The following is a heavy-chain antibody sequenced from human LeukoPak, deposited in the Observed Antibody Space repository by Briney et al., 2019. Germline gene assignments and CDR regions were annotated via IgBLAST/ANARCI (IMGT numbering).Heavy chain of an antibody. CDR1: GFTFSSYS. Sequence: TGGSLRLSCAASGFTFSSYSMTWVRQAPGKGLEWVSSISSSSSYIYYADSVKGRFTISRDNAKNSLYLQMNSLRAEDTAVYYCAIGGVIGQWLSSLDYWGQGTLVTVSS. D-gene: IGHD6-19*01. CDR3: AIGGVIGQWLSSLDY. J-gene: IGHJ4*02. V-gene: IGHV3-21*01. CDR2: ISSSSSYI.